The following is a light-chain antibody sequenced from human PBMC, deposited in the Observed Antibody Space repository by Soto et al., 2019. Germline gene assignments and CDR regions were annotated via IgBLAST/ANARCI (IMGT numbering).Light chain of an antibody. CDR1: QSVSSSY. CDR3: QQYSNWPLLS. Sequence: EIVLTQSPATLSLSPGERATLSCRASQSVSSSYLAWYQQKPGQAPRLLIYGASSRATGIPDRFSGSGSGTDFTLTISSLQSEDFVVYYCQQYSNWPLLSFGGGTKVDIK. J-gene: IGKJ4*01. CDR2: GAS. V-gene: IGKV3-20*01.